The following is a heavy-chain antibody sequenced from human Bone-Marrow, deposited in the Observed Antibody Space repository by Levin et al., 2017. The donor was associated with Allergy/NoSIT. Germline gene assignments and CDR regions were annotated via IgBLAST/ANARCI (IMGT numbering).Heavy chain of an antibody. V-gene: IGHV3-15*01. CDR1: GFSFNYAW. Sequence: PGGSLRLSCAASGFSFNYAWMNWVRQAPGKGLEWVGRMTTKIDGATDYAAPVKGRFTISRDESKNTLYLQINSLRTEDTAAYYSAKVREGSQWRLDIWGQGTMVTVSS. CDR3: AKVREGSQWRLDI. D-gene: IGHD2-8*01. CDR2: MTTKIDGAT. J-gene: IGHJ3*02.